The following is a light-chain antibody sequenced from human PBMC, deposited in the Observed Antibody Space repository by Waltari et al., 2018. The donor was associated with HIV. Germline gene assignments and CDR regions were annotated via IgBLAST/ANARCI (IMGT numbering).Light chain of an antibody. CDR3: QHYDTFPYA. CDR1: QGIISW. Sequence: IQMTHSPPSLSASVGNTVTITSRARQGIISWLAWYQHKPGNAPKPLIYAASTLQTGVPSRFSGSGTGTQFTLTITRHQPEDFATYYCQHYDTFPYAFGQGTRLEIK. CDR2: AAS. V-gene: IGKV1D-16*01. J-gene: IGKJ2*01.